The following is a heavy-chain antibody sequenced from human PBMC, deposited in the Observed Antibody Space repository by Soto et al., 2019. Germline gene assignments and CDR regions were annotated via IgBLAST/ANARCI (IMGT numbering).Heavy chain of an antibody. D-gene: IGHD2-2*01. J-gene: IGHJ4*02. CDR2: ISYDGDNE. CDR3: AKDGGPVYCNSPGCTAKHFDY. CDR1: GFTFSNYA. V-gene: IGHV3-30*18. Sequence: QVQLVESGGGVVQPGRSLRLSCAASGFTFSNYAMHWVRQAPGKALEWLAIISYDGDNEYYAYSVRGRFTISRDNSKNTVDLQTNILSHEDTAVYYCAKDGGPVYCNSPGCTAKHFDYRGQGPLGTASS.